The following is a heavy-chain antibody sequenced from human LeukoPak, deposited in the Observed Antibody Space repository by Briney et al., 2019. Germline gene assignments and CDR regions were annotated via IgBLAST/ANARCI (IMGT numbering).Heavy chain of an antibody. CDR3: ARVEGEYYYDSSGYFT. CDR1: GYTFTGYY. Sequence: ASVKVSCKASGYTFTGYYMHWVRQAPGQGLEWRGWINPNSGGTNYAQKFQGRVTMTRDTSISTAYMELSRLRSDDTAVYYCARVEGEYYYDSSGYFTWGQGTLVTVSS. D-gene: IGHD3-22*01. J-gene: IGHJ5*02. CDR2: INPNSGGT. V-gene: IGHV1-2*02.